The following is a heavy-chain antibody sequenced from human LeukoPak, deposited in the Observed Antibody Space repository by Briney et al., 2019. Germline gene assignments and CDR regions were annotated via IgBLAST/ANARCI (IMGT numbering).Heavy chain of an antibody. CDR1: GFTFSSYW. V-gene: IGHV3-30-3*01. CDR3: ARATGYDFWSALDY. J-gene: IGHJ4*02. D-gene: IGHD3-3*01. CDR2: ISYDGSNK. Sequence: GGSLRLSCAASGFTFSSYWMSWVRQAPGKGLEWVAVISYDGSNKYYADSVKGRFTISRDNSKNTPYLQMNSLRAEDTAVYYCARATGYDFWSALDYWGQGTLVTVSS.